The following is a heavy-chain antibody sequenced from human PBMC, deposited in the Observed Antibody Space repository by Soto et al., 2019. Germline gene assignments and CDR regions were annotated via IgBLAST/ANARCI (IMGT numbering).Heavy chain of an antibody. CDR2: INPNSGGT. CDR3: ARGYKVSYYYYYMDV. Sequence: ASVKVSCKASGYTFTGYYMHWVRQAPGQGLEWMGWINPNSGGTNYAQKFQGWVTMTRDTSISTAYMELSRLRSDDTAVYYCARGYKVSYYYYYMDVWGKGTTVTVSS. D-gene: IGHD1-1*01. V-gene: IGHV1-2*04. J-gene: IGHJ6*03. CDR1: GYTFTGYY.